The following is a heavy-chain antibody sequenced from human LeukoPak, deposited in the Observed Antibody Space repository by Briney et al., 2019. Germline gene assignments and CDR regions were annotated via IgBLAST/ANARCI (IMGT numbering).Heavy chain of an antibody. V-gene: IGHV4-59*08. CDR3: ARLSSTLYYRMDV. CDR1: GGSISAYY. CDR2: IQNSAIYRAKI. Sequence: SETLSLTCAVSGGSISAYYWTWIRQPPGKGLEWVGYIQNSAIYRAKIKSSPSLQSRVSLSIDTSKNQDSLTVNSVTAADTAVYSCARLSSTLYYRMDVWGPGTAVTVSS. D-gene: IGHD6-6*01. J-gene: IGHJ6*02.